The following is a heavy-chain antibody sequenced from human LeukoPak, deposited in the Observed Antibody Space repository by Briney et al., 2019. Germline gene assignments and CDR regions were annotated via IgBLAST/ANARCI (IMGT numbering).Heavy chain of an antibody. V-gene: IGHV3-21*01. D-gene: IGHD5-12*01. CDR3: AREGGSDGMDV. J-gene: IGHJ6*02. CDR1: GFTFSSYS. CDR2: ISSSSSYI. Sequence: PGRSLRLSCAASGFTFSSYSMNWVRQAPGKELEWVSSISSSSSYIYYADSVKGRFTISRDNAKNSLYLQMNSLRAEDTAVYYCAREGGSDGMDVWGQGTTVTVSS.